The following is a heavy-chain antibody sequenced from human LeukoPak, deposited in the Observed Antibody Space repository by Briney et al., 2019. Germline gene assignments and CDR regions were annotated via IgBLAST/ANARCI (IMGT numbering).Heavy chain of an antibody. J-gene: IGHJ4*02. CDR2: INHSGRS. CDR3: ARGPGNYVWGSYRP. D-gene: IGHD3-16*02. CDR1: GGSFSGYY. V-gene: IGHV4-34*01. Sequence: PSETLSLTCAVSGGSFSGYYWSWIRQPPGKGLEWIGEINHSGRSNYNPSVKSRVTISVDTSKNQFSLKLSSVTAADTAVYYCARGPGNYVWGSYRPWGQGTLVTVSS.